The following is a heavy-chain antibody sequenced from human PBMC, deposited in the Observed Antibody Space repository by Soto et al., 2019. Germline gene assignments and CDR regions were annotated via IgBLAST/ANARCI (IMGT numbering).Heavy chain of an antibody. Sequence: RLSCAASGFTFSSYAMHWVRQAPGKGLEWVAVISYDGSNKYYADSVKGRFTISRDNSKSTLYLQMNSLRAEDTAVYYCARGNGGAGYSPDYYYGMDVWGQGTTVTVS. J-gene: IGHJ6*02. CDR1: GFTFSSYA. CDR2: ISYDGSNK. CDR3: ARGNGGAGYSPDYYYGMDV. D-gene: IGHD3-9*01. V-gene: IGHV3-30-3*01.